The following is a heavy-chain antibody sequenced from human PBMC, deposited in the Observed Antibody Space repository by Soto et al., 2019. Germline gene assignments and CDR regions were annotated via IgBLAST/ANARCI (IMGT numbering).Heavy chain of an antibody. D-gene: IGHD3-3*01. J-gene: IGHJ4*02. CDR1: GFTFSDYY. Sequence: SGGSLRLSCAASGFTFSDYYMTWIRQAPGKGLEWVSYISSSGSTIYYADSVKGRFTISRDNAKNSLYLQMNSLRAEDTAVYYCARDVPNPRYYDFWSSTAPLDYWGQGTLVTVSS. CDR2: ISSSGSTI. CDR3: ARDVPNPRYYDFWSSTAPLDY. V-gene: IGHV3-11*01.